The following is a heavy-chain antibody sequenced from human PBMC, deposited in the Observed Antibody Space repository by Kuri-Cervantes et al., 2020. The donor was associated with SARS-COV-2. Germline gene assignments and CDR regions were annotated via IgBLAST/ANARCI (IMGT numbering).Heavy chain of an antibody. J-gene: IGHJ4*02. CDR3: TRDRKLWSPGPLLFDY. D-gene: IGHD5-18*01. CDR1: GSTFGDYA. Sequence: GGSLRLSCTASGSTFGDYAMSWFRQAPGKGLEWVGFIRSKAYGGTTEYAASVKGRFTISRDDSKSIAYLQMNSPKTEDTAVYYCTRDRKLWSPGPLLFDYWGQGTLVTVSS. CDR2: IRSKAYGGTT. V-gene: IGHV3-49*03.